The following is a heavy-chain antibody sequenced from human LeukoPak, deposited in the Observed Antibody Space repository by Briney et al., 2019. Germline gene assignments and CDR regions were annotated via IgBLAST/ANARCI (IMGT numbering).Heavy chain of an antibody. Sequence: ASVKVSCKASGGTFSTYGVTWVRQAPRQGFEWMGRIIPILGIENTAQKFQGRVTITADKSTRSADESTSTVYMELSSLRSDDTAVYYCATEGGSIVDWGQGILVTVSS. CDR3: ATEGGSIVD. CDR2: IIPILGIE. D-gene: IGHD2-15*01. J-gene: IGHJ4*02. V-gene: IGHV1-69*04. CDR1: GGTFSTYG.